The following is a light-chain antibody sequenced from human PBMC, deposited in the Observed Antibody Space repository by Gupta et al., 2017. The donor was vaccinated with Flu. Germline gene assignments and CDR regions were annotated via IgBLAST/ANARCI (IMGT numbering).Light chain of an antibody. J-gene: IGKJ2*01. CDR2: GAS. Sequence: ATLSVSPGERATLSCRASQSVRSNLAWYKQKPGQAPRLLIYGASTRATGIPARFSGRGYGTEFTLTISIRQSEDFAVYYCQQYNNWPPYTFGEGTKLEIK. CDR1: QSVRSN. CDR3: QQYNNWPPYT. V-gene: IGKV3-15*01.